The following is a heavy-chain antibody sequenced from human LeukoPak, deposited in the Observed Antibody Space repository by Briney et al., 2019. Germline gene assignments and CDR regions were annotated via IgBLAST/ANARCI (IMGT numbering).Heavy chain of an antibody. Sequence: GASVKVSCKASGGTFSSYAISWVRQAPGQGLEWMGGIIPIFGTANYAQKFQGRVTITTDESTSTAYMELSSLRSEDTAVYYCARVRQQLLNNWFDLWGQGTLVTVSS. CDR1: GGTFSSYA. J-gene: IGHJ5*02. CDR3: ARVRQQLLNNWFDL. CDR2: IIPIFGTA. V-gene: IGHV1-69*05. D-gene: IGHD6-13*01.